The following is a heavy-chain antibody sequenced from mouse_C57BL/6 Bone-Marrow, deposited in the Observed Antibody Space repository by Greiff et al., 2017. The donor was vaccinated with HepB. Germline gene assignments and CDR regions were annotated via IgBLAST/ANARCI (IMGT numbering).Heavy chain of an antibody. CDR1: GYTFTSYT. CDR3: ARDTTTVVHYYAMDY. V-gene: IGHV1-4*01. D-gene: IGHD1-1*01. Sequence: QVQLQQSGAELARPGASVKMSCKASGYTFTSYTMHWVQQRPGQGLEWIGYINPSSGYTKYNQKFKDKATLTADKSSSTAYMQLSSLTSEDSAVYYCARDTTTVVHYYAMDYWGQGTSVTVSS. J-gene: IGHJ4*01. CDR2: INPSSGYT.